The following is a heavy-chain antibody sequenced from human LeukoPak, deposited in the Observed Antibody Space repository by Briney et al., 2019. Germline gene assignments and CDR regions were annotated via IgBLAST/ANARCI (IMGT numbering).Heavy chain of an antibody. CDR3: AKGKTYYYDSSGYSKRYYFDY. CDR2: ISWNSGSI. D-gene: IGHD3-22*01. V-gene: IGHV3-9*01. J-gene: IGHJ4*02. Sequence: PGGSLRLSCAASGFTFDDYAMHWVRQAPGKGLEWVSGISWNSGSIGYADSVKGRFTISRDNAKNSLYLQMNSLRAEDTALYYCAKGKTYYYDSSGYSKRYYFDYWGQGTLVTVSS. CDR1: GFTFDDYA.